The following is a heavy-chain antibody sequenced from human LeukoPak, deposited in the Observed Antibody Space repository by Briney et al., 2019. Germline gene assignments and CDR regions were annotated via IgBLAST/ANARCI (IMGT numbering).Heavy chain of an antibody. Sequence: PGGSLRLSCAASGFTFITCSMTWVRQAPGKGLEWVSSISSITSSYIHYADSVKGRFTISRDNVKNSLYLQMNSLRAEDTAVYYCARLGESTTDFDYWGQGTLVTVSS. CDR3: ARLGESTTDFDY. CDR2: ISSITSSYI. J-gene: IGHJ4*02. V-gene: IGHV3-21*01. CDR1: GFTFITCS. D-gene: IGHD1-14*01.